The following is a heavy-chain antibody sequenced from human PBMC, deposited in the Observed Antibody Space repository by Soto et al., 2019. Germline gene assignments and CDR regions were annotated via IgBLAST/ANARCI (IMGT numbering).Heavy chain of an antibody. D-gene: IGHD1-1*01. V-gene: IGHV4-4*07. CDR2: PYATGKT. Sequence: SETLPLPCTLAGASISGFCRSWLRKSAGKGLEWIGRPYATGKTDYNPALKSRVMMSVDTAKKEFAVKLRSVTAEATAVYYWVRDGTKTLRDWFDPWGQGISVTVSS. J-gene: IGHJ5*02. CDR1: GASISGFC. CDR3: VRDGTKTLRDWFDP.